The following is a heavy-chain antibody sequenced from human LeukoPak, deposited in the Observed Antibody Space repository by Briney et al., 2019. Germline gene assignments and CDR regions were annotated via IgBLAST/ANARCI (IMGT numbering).Heavy chain of an antibody. CDR3: ATVPVLFYDSSGYFPHY. V-gene: IGHV1-24*01. CDR2: FDPEDGET. J-gene: IGHJ4*02. CDR1: GGTFSSYA. Sequence: ASVKVSCKASGGTFSSYAISWVRQAPGQGLEWMGGFDPEDGETIYAQKFQGRVTMTEDTSTDTAYMELSSLRSEDTAVYYCATVPVLFYDSSGYFPHYWGQGTLVTVSS. D-gene: IGHD3-22*01.